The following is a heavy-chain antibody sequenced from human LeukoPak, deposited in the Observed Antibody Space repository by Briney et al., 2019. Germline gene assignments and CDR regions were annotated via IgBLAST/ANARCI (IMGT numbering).Heavy chain of an antibody. Sequence: GASVKVSCKTSGFTFSNSAIQWLRQARGQRLEWIGWIIVGSGKTHYAQTLQERITITRDMSTNTAYMELSSLQSEDTAVYYCAAELYSGTYGRCCSFAFWGQGSLVTVSS. CDR3: AAELYSGTYGRCCSFAF. CDR2: IIVGSGKT. J-gene: IGHJ4*02. V-gene: IGHV1-58*02. CDR1: GFTFSNSA. D-gene: IGHD1-26*01.